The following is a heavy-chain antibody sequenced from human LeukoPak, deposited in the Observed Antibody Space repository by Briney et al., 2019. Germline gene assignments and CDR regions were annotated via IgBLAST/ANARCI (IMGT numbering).Heavy chain of an antibody. CDR3: ARDYYDYVWGSFRDPYWYFDL. Sequence: PSETLSLTCTVSGGSISSYYWSWIRQPAGKGLEWIGRIYTSRSTNYNPSLKSRVTMSVDTSMNQFSLKLSSVTAADTAVYYCARDYYDYVWGSFRDPYWYFDLWGRGTLVTVSS. D-gene: IGHD3-16*02. CDR2: IYTSRST. V-gene: IGHV4-4*07. CDR1: GGSISSYY. J-gene: IGHJ2*01.